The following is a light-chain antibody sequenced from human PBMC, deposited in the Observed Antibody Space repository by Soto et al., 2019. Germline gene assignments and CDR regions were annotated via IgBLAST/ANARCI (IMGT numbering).Light chain of an antibody. J-gene: IGKJ5*01. Sequence: EIGMTQSPAALSVSVGERATISCRASESVTNYLACYQHKPGQAPKLLIYAASSMATGIPSRFSGSWSGTDFTLIICGLEPEDSAVYYCQKRSTWPPLFTFGQGTHWRL. V-gene: IGKV3-11*01. CDR3: QKRSTWPPLFT. CDR2: AAS. CDR1: ESVTNY.